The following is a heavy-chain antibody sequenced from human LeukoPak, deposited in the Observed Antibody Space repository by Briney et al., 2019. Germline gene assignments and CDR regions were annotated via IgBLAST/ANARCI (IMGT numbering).Heavy chain of an antibody. V-gene: IGHV4-59*01. CDR2: MYYSGST. J-gene: IGHJ6*02. D-gene: IGHD2-21*02. CDR3: ARDGGYCGGDCRGVYGLDV. Sequence: SETLSLTCTVSGGSISSYYWSWIRQPPGKGLEWIGYMYYSGSTNYNPSLKSRVTISVDTSKNQFSLKLSSVTAADTAVYYCARDGGYCGGDCRGVYGLDVWGQGTTVTVSS. CDR1: GGSISSYY.